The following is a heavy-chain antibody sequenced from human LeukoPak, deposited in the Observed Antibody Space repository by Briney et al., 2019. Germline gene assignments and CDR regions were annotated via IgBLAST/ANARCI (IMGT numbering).Heavy chain of an antibody. Sequence: GGSLRLSCAASGFTFSSYGMNWVRQAPGKGLEWVSYISTSSNRIDYADSVKGRFTMSRDNAKNLLYLQMNSLRDEDTAMYYCARVSAPGTSGWYFGYWVQGRQVSVCS. CDR3: ARVSAPGTSGWYFGY. V-gene: IGHV3-48*02. J-gene: IGHJ4*02. CDR1: GFTFSSYG. CDR2: ISTSSNRI. D-gene: IGHD6-19*01.